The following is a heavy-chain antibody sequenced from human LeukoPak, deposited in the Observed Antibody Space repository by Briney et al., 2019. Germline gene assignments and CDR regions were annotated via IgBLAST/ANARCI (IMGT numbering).Heavy chain of an antibody. D-gene: IGHD3-22*01. CDR2: FYTSGST. Sequence: SETLSLTCTVLGASISSHYWTWIRQPAGKGLEWIGRFYTSGSTNYNPSLKSRVTMSVDRSKNQFSLKLTSVTAADTAVYYCARDYYDSSGYYGRGGYYYMDVWGKGTTVTVSS. CDR3: ARDYYDSSGYYGRGGYYYMDV. V-gene: IGHV4-4*07. CDR1: GASISSHY. J-gene: IGHJ6*03.